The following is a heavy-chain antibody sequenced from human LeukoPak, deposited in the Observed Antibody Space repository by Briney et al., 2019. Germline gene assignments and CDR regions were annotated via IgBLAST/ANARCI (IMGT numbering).Heavy chain of an antibody. V-gene: IGHV5-10-1*01. CDR3: ARRGSFDFDWLEEGDY. CDR1: GYSFTSYW. CDR2: IDPSDSYT. Sequence: GESLKISCKGSGYSFTSYWISWVRQMPGKGLEWMGRIDPSDSYTNYSPSFQGHVTISADKSISTAYPQWSSLKASDTAMYYCARRGSFDFDWLEEGDYWGQGTLVTVSS. J-gene: IGHJ4*02. D-gene: IGHD3-9*01.